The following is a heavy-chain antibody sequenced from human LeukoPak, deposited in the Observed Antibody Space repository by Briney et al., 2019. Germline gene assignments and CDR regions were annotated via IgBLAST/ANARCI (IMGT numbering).Heavy chain of an antibody. V-gene: IGHV1-8*03. Sequence: GASVKVSCKASGYTFTSYDINWVRQATGQGLEWRGWMNPDSGNTGYAQKFQGRVTITRNTSISTAYMELSSLKSDDTAVYYCARRLGLRWDLQALDIWGQGTMVTVSS. CDR1: GYTFTSYD. CDR2: MNPDSGNT. CDR3: ARRLGLRWDLQALDI. D-gene: IGHD4-23*01. J-gene: IGHJ3*02.